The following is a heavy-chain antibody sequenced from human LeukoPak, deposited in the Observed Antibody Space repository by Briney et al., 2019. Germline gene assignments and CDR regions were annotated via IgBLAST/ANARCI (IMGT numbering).Heavy chain of an antibody. D-gene: IGHD3-9*01. CDR3: ARDLTVAWFGFDY. Sequence: SQTLSLTCAISGDSVSSNSAAWNWIRQSPSRGLEWLGRTYYRSNWNNDYAVSVKSQITINPDTSKNQFSLQLNSVAPEDTAIYYCARDLTVAWFGFDYWGQGTLVTVSS. CDR1: GDSVSSNSAA. CDR2: TYYRSNWNN. V-gene: IGHV6-1*01. J-gene: IGHJ4*02.